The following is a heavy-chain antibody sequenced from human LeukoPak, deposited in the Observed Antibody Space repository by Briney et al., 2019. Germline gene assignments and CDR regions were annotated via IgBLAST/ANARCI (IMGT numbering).Heavy chain of an antibody. Sequence: ASVKVSCKASGGTFRTTGISWLRQAPGQGPEWMGGILPMLGRGNYPQKFQGRVTISAEESTNTVYMELSGLTSDDTATYYCAKEGGTFNWFDPWGQGTLVTVST. D-gene: IGHD3-16*01. V-gene: IGHV1-69*13. J-gene: IGHJ5*02. CDR1: GGTFRTTG. CDR3: AKEGGTFNWFDP. CDR2: ILPMLGRG.